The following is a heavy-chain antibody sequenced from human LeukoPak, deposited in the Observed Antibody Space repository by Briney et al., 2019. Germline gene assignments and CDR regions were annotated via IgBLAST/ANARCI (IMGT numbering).Heavy chain of an antibody. V-gene: IGHV4-34*01. Sequence: PSETLSLTCAVYGGSFSGYYWSWIRQPPGKGLEWIGEINHSGSTNYNPSLKSRVTISVDTSKNQFSLKLSSVTAADTAVYYCARRGWLLYYWGQGTPVTVSS. CDR3: ARRGWLLYY. CDR1: GGSFSGYY. D-gene: IGHD5-12*01. CDR2: INHSGST. J-gene: IGHJ4*02.